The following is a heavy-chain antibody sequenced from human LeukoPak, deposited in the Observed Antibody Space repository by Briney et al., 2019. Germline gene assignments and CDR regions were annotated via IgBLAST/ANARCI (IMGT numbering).Heavy chain of an antibody. V-gene: IGHV3-30*02. CDR2: IQHDGSTK. CDR1: AFSIRGHN. CDR3: AKALGSGRYAFDI. D-gene: IGHD3-10*01. J-gene: IGHJ3*02. Sequence: GGSLRLSCAASAFSIRGHNMHWVRQAPGKGLDWVAFIQHDGSTKGYVDSVKGRFIISRDNSKNKLHLQMNSLQIEYTAVYYCAKALGSGRYAFDIWGQGTTVHVSS.